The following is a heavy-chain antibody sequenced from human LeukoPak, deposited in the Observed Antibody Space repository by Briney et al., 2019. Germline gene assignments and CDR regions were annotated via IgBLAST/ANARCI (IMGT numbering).Heavy chain of an antibody. CDR1: GGSFSSYA. J-gene: IGHJ6*04. D-gene: IGHD3-10*01. V-gene: IGHV1-69*13. CDR3: ARDNAGTDV. Sequence: GASVKVSCKASGGSFSSYAISWVRQAPGQGLEWMGGIIPIFGTANYAQKFQGRVTIPADESTSTAYMELSSLRSEDTAVYYCARDNAGTDVWAKGTTVTASS. CDR2: IIPIFGTA.